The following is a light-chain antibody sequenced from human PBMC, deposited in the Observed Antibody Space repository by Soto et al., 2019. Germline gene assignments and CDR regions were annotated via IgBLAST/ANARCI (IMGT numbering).Light chain of an antibody. Sequence: ESVLTESPGTPSLSPGERATLSCRASQSVSSSYLAWYQQKPGQAPRLLIYGASSRATGIPDRFSGSGSGTDFTLTISRLEPEDFAVYYCQQYGSSPRVTFGQGTRLEI. CDR3: QQYGSSPRVT. CDR2: GAS. V-gene: IGKV3-20*01. J-gene: IGKJ5*01. CDR1: QSVSSSY.